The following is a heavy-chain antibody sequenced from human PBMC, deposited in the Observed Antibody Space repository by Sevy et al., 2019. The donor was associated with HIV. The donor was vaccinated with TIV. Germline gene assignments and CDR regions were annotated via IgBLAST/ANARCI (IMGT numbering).Heavy chain of an antibody. CDR1: GFTFSSSW. V-gene: IGHV3-7*01. J-gene: IGHJ4*02. CDR3: ARDFAEFDY. CDR2: IKQDGSET. Sequence: GGSLRLSCAASGFTFSSSWMSWVRQAPGKGLEWVANIKQDGSETYYVDSVKGRFTISRDNAKNSLYLQMNSLKGEDTAVYYCARDFAEFDYWGQGTLVTVSS.